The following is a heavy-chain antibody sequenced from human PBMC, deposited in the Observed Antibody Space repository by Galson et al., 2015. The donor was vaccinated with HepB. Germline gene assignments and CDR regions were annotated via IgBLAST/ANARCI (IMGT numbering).Heavy chain of an antibody. D-gene: IGHD1-1*01. CDR2: ISSSSSTI. CDR3: ARDQYNWEWGHYGMDV. J-gene: IGHJ6*02. V-gene: IGHV3-48*01. Sequence: SLRLSCAASGFTFSSYSMNWVRQAPGKGLEWVSYISSSSSTIYYADSVKGRFTISRDNAKNSLYLQMNSLRAEDTAVYYCARDQYNWEWGHYGMDVWGQGTTVTVSS. CDR1: GFTFSSYS.